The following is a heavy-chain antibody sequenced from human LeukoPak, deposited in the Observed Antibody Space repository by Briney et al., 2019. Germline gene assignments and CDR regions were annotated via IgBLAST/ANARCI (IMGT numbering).Heavy chain of an antibody. V-gene: IGHV1-8*01. CDR2: MNPNSGNT. D-gene: IGHD3-10*01. J-gene: IGHJ4*02. CDR1: GYTFTSYD. CDR3: ARYGFGEFSIDY. Sequence: ASVKVSCKASGYTFTSYDINWVRQATGQGLEWMGWMNPNSGNTGYAQKFQGRVTMTRNTSISTAYMELSSLRSEDTAVHYCARYGFGEFSIDYWGQGTLVTVSS.